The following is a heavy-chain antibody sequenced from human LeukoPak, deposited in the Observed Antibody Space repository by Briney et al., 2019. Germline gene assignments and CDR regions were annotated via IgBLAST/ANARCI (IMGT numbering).Heavy chain of an antibody. D-gene: IGHD6-19*01. Sequence: ASVKVSCKASGYTFTSYYMHWVRQAPGQGLEWMGIINPSGGSTSYAQKFQGRVTMTRDTSTSTVYMELSSLRSEDTAVYYCARTYSSGWYGGSSVRGFDYWGQGTLVTVSS. J-gene: IGHJ4*02. CDR3: ARTYSSGWYGGSSVRGFDY. V-gene: IGHV1-46*01. CDR1: GYTFTSYY. CDR2: INPSGGST.